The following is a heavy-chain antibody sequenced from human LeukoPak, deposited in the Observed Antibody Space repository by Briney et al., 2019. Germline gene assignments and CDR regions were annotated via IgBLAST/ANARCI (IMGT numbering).Heavy chain of an antibody. CDR2: INSDGSWT. D-gene: IGHD2-2*01. J-gene: IGHJ4*02. Sequence: GGSLRLSCAVSGFTFRTYWMHWVRQVPGKGLVWVSHINSDGSWTSYADSVKGRFTISKDNAKNTVYLQMNNLRAEDTAVYYCVSFYETYWGRGTLVTVSS. CDR3: VSFYETY. CDR1: GFTFRTYW. V-gene: IGHV3-74*01.